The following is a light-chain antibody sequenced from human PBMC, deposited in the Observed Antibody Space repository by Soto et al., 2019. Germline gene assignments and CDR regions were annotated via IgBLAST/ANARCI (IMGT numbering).Light chain of an antibody. Sequence: QSALTQPASVSGSPGQSITISCTGTSSDVGGYNYVSWYQQHPGKAPKLMICEVSNRPSGVSNRFSGSKSGNTASLTISGLQAEDEADYHYSSFTTSRTYVFGTGTKLTVL. J-gene: IGLJ1*01. CDR1: SSDVGGYNY. V-gene: IGLV2-14*01. CDR2: EVS. CDR3: SSFTTSRTYV.